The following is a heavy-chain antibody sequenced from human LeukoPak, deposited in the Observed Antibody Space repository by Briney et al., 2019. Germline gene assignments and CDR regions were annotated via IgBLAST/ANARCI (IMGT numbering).Heavy chain of an antibody. D-gene: IGHD6-13*01. CDR1: GYTFTIYA. V-gene: IGHV7-4-1*02. Sequence: ASVKVSCKASGYTFTIYAMNWVRQAPGQGLEWMGWINTNTGNPTYTQGFTGRFVFSLDTSVSTAYLQISSLKAEDTAVYYCARTYSSSWYRDAFDIWGQGTMVTVSS. CDR2: INTNTGNP. CDR3: ARTYSSSWYRDAFDI. J-gene: IGHJ3*02.